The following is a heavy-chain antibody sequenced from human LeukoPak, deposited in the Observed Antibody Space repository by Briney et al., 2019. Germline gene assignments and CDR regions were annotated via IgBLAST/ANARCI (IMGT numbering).Heavy chain of an antibody. V-gene: IGHV4-39*07. CDR2: IYYSGST. CDR1: GGSISSSSYY. CDR3: ARKWSMVATN. D-gene: IGHD5-12*01. Sequence: SETLSLTCTVSGGSISSSSYYWGWIRQPPGKGLEWIGSIYYSGSTYYNPSLKSRVTISVDTSKNQFSLKLSSVTAADTAVYYCARKWSMVATNWGQGTLVTVSS. J-gene: IGHJ4*02.